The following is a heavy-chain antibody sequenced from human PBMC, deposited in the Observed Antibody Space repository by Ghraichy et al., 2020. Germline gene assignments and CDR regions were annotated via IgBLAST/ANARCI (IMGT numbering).Heavy chain of an antibody. CDR3: ASGLTYYDYVWGSYRYTDAMFDY. CDR2: IYPGDSDT. D-gene: IGHD3-16*02. CDR1: GYSFTSYW. V-gene: IGHV5-51*01. J-gene: IGHJ4*02. Sequence: GGSLRLSCKGSGYSFTSYWIGWVRQMPGKGLEWMGIIYPGDSDTRYSPSFQGQVTISADKSISTAYLQWSSLKASDTAMYYCASGLTYYDYVWGSYRYTDAMFDYWGQGTLVTVSS.